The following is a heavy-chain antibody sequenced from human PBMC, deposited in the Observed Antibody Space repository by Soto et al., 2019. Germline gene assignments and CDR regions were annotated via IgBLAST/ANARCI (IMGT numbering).Heavy chain of an antibody. Sequence: PGGSLRLSCAASGFTFSSYSMNWVRQAPGKGLEWVPSISSSSFSINYADSVKGRFSISRDNAQNSLHLQMNNLRAEDTAVYYCARNESSNIYGMDVWGQGTTVTVSS. CDR1: GFTFSSYS. CDR2: ISSSSFSI. V-gene: IGHV3-21*01. CDR3: ARNESSNIYGMDV. J-gene: IGHJ6*02. D-gene: IGHD6-6*01.